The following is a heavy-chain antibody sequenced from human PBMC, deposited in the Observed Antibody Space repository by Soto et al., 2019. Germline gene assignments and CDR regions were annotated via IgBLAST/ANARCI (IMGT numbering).Heavy chain of an antibody. CDR1: GYTFTSYA. CDR3: ARGPGGSSWYFDY. V-gene: IGHV1-3*01. J-gene: IGHJ4*02. CDR2: INAGNGNT. Sequence: ASVKGSCKASGYTFTSYAMHWVRQAPGQRLEWMGWINAGNGNTKYSQKFQGRVTITRDTSASTAYMELSSLRSEDTAVYYCARGPGGSSWYFDYWGQGTLVTVSS. D-gene: IGHD6-13*01.